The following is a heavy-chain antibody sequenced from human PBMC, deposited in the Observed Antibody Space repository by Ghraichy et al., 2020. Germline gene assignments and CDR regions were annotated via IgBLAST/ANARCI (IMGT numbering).Heavy chain of an antibody. CDR3: ARLSSSCFDY. V-gene: IGHV4-39*01. CDR1: GGSISSINYY. D-gene: IGHD2-15*01. Sequence: SETLSLTCSVSGGSISSINYYWGWIRQPPGKGLEWTESIYYSGSTYYNPSLKSRVTISVDTSRHQFSLKLSSVAAADTAVFYCARLSSSCFDYWGQGILVTVSS. J-gene: IGHJ4*02. CDR2: IYYSGST.